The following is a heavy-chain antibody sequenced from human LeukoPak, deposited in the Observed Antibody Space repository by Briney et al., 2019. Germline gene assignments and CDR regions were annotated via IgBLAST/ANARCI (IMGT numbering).Heavy chain of an antibody. D-gene: IGHD3-10*02. V-gene: IGHV1-8*01. CDR2: MNPNSGNT. CDR1: GYTFTSYD. J-gene: IGHJ5*02. CDR3: ARVPVRMLGFRWFDP. Sequence: ASVKVSCKAAGYTFTSYDINWVRQATGQGLEWMGWMNPNSGNTGYAQKFQGRVTMTRNTSISTAYMELSSLRSEDTAVYYCARVPVRMLGFRWFDPWGQGTLVTVSS.